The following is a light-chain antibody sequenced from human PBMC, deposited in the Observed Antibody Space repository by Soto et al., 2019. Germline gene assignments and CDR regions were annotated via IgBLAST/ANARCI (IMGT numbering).Light chain of an antibody. J-gene: IGKJ2*01. CDR3: QQSNNLPYT. V-gene: IGKV3-15*01. Sequence: EIVLTQSPGTLSVSPGERANLSCRASQSVSTNLAWFQQKPGQAPRLLIYGASTRATGIPARFSGSGSGTEFTLTINSLQSEDLAVYYCQQSNNLPYTFGQGTKLEV. CDR1: QSVSTN. CDR2: GAS.